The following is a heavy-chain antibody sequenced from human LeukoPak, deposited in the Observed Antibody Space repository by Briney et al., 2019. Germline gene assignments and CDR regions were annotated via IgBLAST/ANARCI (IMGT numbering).Heavy chain of an antibody. J-gene: IGHJ4*02. D-gene: IGHD3-9*01. CDR3: AKDMRFDWTPYYFDY. V-gene: IGHV3-23*01. CDR1: GFTFSSYA. Sequence: PGGSLRLSCAASGFTFSSYAMSWVRQAPGKGLEWVPAISGSGGSTYYADSVKGRFTISRDNSKNTLYLQMNSLRAEDTAVYYCAKDMRFDWTPYYFDYWGQGTLVTVSS. CDR2: ISGSGGST.